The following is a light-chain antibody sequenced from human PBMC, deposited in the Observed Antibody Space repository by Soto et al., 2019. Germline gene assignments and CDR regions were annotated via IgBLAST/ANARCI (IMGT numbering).Light chain of an antibody. CDR1: SSDVGAYNY. V-gene: IGLV2-14*01. CDR2: EVS. Sequence: QSALTQPASVSGSPGQSITLSCTGSSSDVGAYNYVSWYQQHPGKAPKLMIYEVSNRPSGVSNRFSGSKSGNTASLTISGLQAEDEADYYCISFTSNSQWVFGGGTKLTVL. J-gene: IGLJ3*02. CDR3: ISFTSNSQWV.